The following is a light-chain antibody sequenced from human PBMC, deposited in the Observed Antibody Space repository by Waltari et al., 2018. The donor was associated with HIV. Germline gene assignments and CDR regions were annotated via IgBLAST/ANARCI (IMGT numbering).Light chain of an antibody. J-gene: IGLJ2*01. CDR2: ANI. CDR1: SSNIGAGYD. V-gene: IGLV1-40*01. Sequence: QSVLTQPPSVSGAPGPRVTISCPGSSSNIGAGYDVHWYQQLPGTAPKLLIYANINRPSGVPDRFSGSKSGSSASLAITGLQAEDEAHYYCQSFDSSLTTSGVIFGGGTKLTVL. CDR3: QSFDSSLTTSGVI.